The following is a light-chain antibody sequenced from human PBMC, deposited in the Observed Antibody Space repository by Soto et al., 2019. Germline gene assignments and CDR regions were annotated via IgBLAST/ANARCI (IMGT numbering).Light chain of an antibody. CDR1: SIDVGAYNY. V-gene: IGLV2-14*03. Sequence: QSVLTQPASVSGSPGQSITISCTGTSIDVGAYNYVSWYQQYPGKAPKYIIYDVTNRPSGVSYRFSGSKSGNTASLTISGLQAEDEADYYCSSYTTSSTLYVFGTGTKVTVL. CDR3: SSYTTSSTLYV. J-gene: IGLJ1*01. CDR2: DVT.